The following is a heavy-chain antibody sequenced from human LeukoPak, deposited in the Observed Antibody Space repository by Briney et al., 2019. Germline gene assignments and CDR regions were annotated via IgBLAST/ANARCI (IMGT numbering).Heavy chain of an antibody. Sequence: PGGSLRLSCAASGFTFDDYGMSWVRQAPGKGLEWVSGISWNGGSTGYADSVKGRFTISRDNSKNTLYLQMNSLRAEDTAVYYCAKDLGYRSGGSCYPTGLRWGQGTLVTVSS. V-gene: IGHV3-20*04. CDR3: AKDLGYRSGGSCYPTGLR. J-gene: IGHJ1*01. CDR2: ISWNGGST. D-gene: IGHD2-15*01. CDR1: GFTFDDYG.